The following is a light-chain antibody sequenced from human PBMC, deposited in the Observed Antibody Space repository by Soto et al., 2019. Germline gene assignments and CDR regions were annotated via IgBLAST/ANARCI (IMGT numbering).Light chain of an antibody. CDR2: SSS. Sequence: QSVLTQPPSVSGAPGQRVTISCTGNSTNIGAGYDVHWYQHFPGTAPKLLIYSSSYRPSGVPDRFSASKSHTSASLAITGLQAEDEADFYCQSYDSSLRGVVFGGGTKLTVL. V-gene: IGLV1-40*01. J-gene: IGLJ3*02. CDR3: QSYDSSLRGVV. CDR1: STNIGAGYD.